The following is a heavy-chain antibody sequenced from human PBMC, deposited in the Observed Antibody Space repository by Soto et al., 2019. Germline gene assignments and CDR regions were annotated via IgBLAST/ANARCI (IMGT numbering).Heavy chain of an antibody. CDR1: GFTFSSYD. CDR3: SKDLSQDDHPSGGWYFDL. D-gene: IGHD3-10*01. J-gene: IGHJ2*01. Sequence: EVQLLESGGGLVQPGGSLRLSCAASGFTFSSYDMSWVRQAPGKGLEWVSAISGSGGSTYYADSVKGRFTISRDNSKNTLYLQINSLRAEDTAVYYCSKDLSQDDHPSGGWYFDLWGRGTLVTVSS. CDR2: ISGSGGST. V-gene: IGHV3-23*01.